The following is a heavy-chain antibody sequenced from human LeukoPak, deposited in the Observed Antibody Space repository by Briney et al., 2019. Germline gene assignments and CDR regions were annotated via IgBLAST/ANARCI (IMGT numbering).Heavy chain of an antibody. D-gene: IGHD3-22*01. J-gene: IGHJ4*02. CDR2: ISGSSDHI. CDR3: ARHFFDSSGHYYEGY. V-gene: IGHV3-21*01. CDR1: GFTFSSYA. Sequence: PGRSLRLSCAASGFTFSSYAMHWVRQAPGKGLEWVSAISGSSDHIHYADSMKGRFTISRDNAKNSLYLQMNSLTAEDTAVYYCARHFFDSSGHYYEGYWGQGTLVTVSS.